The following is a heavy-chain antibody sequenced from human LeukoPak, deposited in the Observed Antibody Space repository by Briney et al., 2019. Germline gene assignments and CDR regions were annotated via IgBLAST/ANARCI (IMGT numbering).Heavy chain of an antibody. J-gene: IGHJ4*02. CDR1: GYTFTDYY. Sequence: ASVKVSCKASGYTFTDYYMHWVRQAPGQGLEWMGRTNPNSGGANYAQKFQGRVTMTRDTSISTAYMELSRLRSDDTAVYYCAREPTAAAGTSDYWGQGTLVTVSS. CDR2: TNPNSGGA. CDR3: AREPTAAAGTSDY. D-gene: IGHD6-13*01. V-gene: IGHV1-2*06.